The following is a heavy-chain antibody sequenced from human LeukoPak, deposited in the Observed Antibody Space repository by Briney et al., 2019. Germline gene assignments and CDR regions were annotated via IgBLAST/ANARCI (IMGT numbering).Heavy chain of an antibody. CDR2: IYSGGST. CDR1: GFTVSSNY. J-gene: IGHJ3*02. Sequence: GGSLRLSCAASGFTVSSNYMSWVRQARGKGLEWVSGIYSGGSTYYAGSVKGRFTISRDNSKNTLYLQMNSLRAEDTAVYYCAREGYCSSTSCYGAFDIWGQGTMVTVSS. CDR3: AREGYCSSTSCYGAFDI. V-gene: IGHV3-66*01. D-gene: IGHD2-2*01.